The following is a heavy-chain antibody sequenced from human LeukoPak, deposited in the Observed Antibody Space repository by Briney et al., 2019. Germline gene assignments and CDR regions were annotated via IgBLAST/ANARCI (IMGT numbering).Heavy chain of an antibody. CDR1: GFTFRSYG. J-gene: IGHJ4*02. D-gene: IGHD6-13*01. Sequence: PGRSLRLSCAASGFTFRSYGMHWVRQAPGKGLEGVAVVSYDGSNKYYADSVKGRFTISRDNSKNTLYLQMNSLRAEDTAVYYCAKILSSNWLPDYWGQGTLVTVSS. V-gene: IGHV3-30*18. CDR2: VSYDGSNK. CDR3: AKILSSNWLPDY.